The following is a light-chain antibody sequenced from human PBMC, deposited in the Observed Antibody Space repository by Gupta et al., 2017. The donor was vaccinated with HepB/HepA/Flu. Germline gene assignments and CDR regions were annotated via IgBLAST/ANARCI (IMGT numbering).Light chain of an antibody. V-gene: IGKV1-39*01. Sequence: DIQLTQSPTSLSASVADRVTITCRASQDMRYYLNWYQQKPGKAPKLLIYATSRLQSGGPSRFNGSGSGTECTLTINRLQPEDLATYSCQHRDNIPWTCGQGTKVDIK. CDR1: QDMRYY. CDR3: QHRDNIPWT. J-gene: IGKJ1*01. CDR2: ATS.